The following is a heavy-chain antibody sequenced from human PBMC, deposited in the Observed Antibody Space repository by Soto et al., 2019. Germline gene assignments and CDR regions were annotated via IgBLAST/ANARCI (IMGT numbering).Heavy chain of an antibody. CDR3: ARVWGGAFDI. J-gene: IGHJ3*02. D-gene: IGHD3-10*01. CDR2: IYYSGST. Sequence: VCGRARSRGAWSWIRQPPGKGLEWIGYIYYSGSTNYNPSLKSRVTISVDTSKNQFSLKLSSVTAADTAVYYCARVWGGAFDIWGQGTMVT. CDR1: GRARSRGA. V-gene: IGHV4-59*01.